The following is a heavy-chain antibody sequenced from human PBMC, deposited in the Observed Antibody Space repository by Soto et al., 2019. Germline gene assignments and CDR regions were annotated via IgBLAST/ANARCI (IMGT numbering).Heavy chain of an antibody. CDR3: AKEWVYDSSGWSFDY. J-gene: IGHJ4*02. D-gene: IGHD3-22*01. V-gene: IGHV3-30*18. CDR2: LSDDGSNK. Sequence: GGSLTLSCATTGFTFVSYGMHWVRQATGKGLEWVAVLSDDGSNKYYADSVKGRFTISRDNSKNTLYLQMNSLRAEDTAVYYCAKEWVYDSSGWSFDYWGQGT. CDR1: GFTFVSYG.